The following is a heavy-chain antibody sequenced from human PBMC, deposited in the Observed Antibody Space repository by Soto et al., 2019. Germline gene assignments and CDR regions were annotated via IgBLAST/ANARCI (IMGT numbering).Heavy chain of an antibody. CDR2: IKSKTDGGTT. J-gene: IGHJ6*02. CDR3: TTRYYGFRGMDV. Sequence: PGGSLRLSCAASGFTFSNAWMSWVRQAPGKGLEWVGRIKSKTDGGTTDYAAPVKGRFTISRDDSKNTLYLQMNSLKTEDTAVYYCTTRYYGFRGMDVWGQGTTVTVSS. CDR1: GFTFSNAW. V-gene: IGHV3-15*01. D-gene: IGHD3-10*01.